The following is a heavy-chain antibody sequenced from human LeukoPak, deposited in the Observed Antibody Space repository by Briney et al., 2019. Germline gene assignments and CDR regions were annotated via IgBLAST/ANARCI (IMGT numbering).Heavy chain of an antibody. V-gene: IGHV4-34*01. Sequence: SETLSLTCAVYGGSFSGYYWSWIRQPSGKGLEWIGEINHSGSTNYNPSLKSRVTISVDTSKNQFSLKLSSVAAADTAVYYCARGPGYGDYVVDYWGQGTLVTVSS. D-gene: IGHD4-17*01. J-gene: IGHJ4*02. CDR3: ARGPGYGDYVVDY. CDR1: GGSFSGYY. CDR2: INHSGST.